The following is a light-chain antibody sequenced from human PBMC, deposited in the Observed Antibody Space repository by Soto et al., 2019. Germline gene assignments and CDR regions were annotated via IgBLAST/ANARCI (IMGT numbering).Light chain of an antibody. J-gene: IGLJ1*01. Sequence: QAVVTQPASVSGSPRQSITISCTGTSSDVGGYYYVSWYQHHPGKAPKLMIYQVSNRPSGVSNRFSGSKSGNTASLTISGLQAEDEADYYCSSYTSSSTFYVFGTGTKVTVL. CDR2: QVS. CDR3: SSYTSSSTFYV. CDR1: SSDVGGYYY. V-gene: IGLV2-14*01.